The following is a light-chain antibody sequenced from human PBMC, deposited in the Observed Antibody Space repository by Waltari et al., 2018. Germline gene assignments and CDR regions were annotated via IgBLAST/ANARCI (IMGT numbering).Light chain of an antibody. CDR3: QQYDNWLGT. CDR2: GAS. Sequence: EIVMTQSPATLSVFPGEIATLSCRASQSIRSKLAWYQHKPGQAPRLLIYGASTRATGIPARFSGSGSGTEFTLTISSLQSEDFAVYFCQQYDNWLGTFGQGTKVEIK. CDR1: QSIRSK. V-gene: IGKV3-15*01. J-gene: IGKJ1*01.